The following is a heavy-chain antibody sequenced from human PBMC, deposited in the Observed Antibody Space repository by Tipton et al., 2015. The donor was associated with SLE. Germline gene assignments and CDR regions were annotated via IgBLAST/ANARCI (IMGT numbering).Heavy chain of an antibody. Sequence: TLSLTCTVSGGSISSHYWSWIRQPPGKGLEWIGYIYYSGSTNYNPSLTSRVTISVDTSKNQFSLKLSSVTAADTAVYYCARGRGGLLLWSLDAFDIWGQGTMVTVSS. D-gene: IGHD3-10*01. CDR3: ARGRGGLLLWSLDAFDI. CDR2: IYYSGST. CDR1: GGSISSHY. V-gene: IGHV4-59*11. J-gene: IGHJ3*02.